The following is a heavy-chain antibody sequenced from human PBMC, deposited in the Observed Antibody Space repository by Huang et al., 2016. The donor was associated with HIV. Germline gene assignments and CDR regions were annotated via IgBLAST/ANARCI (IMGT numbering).Heavy chain of an antibody. CDR2: IYPADSDT. CDR1: GYRFTSYW. CDR3: AKGPYADYVFDAFDI. Sequence: EVQVVQSGAEVKKPGESLKISCKGTGYRFTSYWIGWVRQIPGKGLEWIGIIYPADSDTRYSPSFHGQVTISADKSISTAYLQWSTLKASDTAMYYCAKGPYADYVFDAFDIWGQGTMVTVSS. V-gene: IGHV5-51*01. J-gene: IGHJ3*02. D-gene: IGHD4-17*01.